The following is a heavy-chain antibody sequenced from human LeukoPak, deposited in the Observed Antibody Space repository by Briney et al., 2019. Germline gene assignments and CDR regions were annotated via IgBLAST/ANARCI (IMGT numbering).Heavy chain of an antibody. V-gene: IGHV4-59*01. CDR2: IYYSGST. CDR3: ARGGSSS. Sequence: PSETLSLTCTVSGGSISSYYWSWIRQPPGKGLEWIGYIYYSGSTNYNPSLKSRVTISVDTSKNQFSLKLSSVTAADTAVYYCARGGSSSWGQGTLVTVSS. D-gene: IGHD6-13*01. CDR1: GGSISSYY. J-gene: IGHJ4*02.